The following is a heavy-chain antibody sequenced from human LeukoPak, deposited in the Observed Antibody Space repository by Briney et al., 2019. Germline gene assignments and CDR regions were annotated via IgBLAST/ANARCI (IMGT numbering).Heavy chain of an antibody. V-gene: IGHV4-4*07. CDR1: GGSISSYY. CDR2: IYTSGST. Sequence: PSETLSLTCTVSGGSISSYYWSWIRQPAGKGLEWIGRIYTSGSTNYNPSLKSRVTMSVDTSKNQFSLKLSSVTAADTAVYYCASDGGVLRYFDWPPLDYWGQGTLVTVSS. J-gene: IGHJ4*02. D-gene: IGHD3-9*01. CDR3: ASDGGVLRYFDWPPLDY.